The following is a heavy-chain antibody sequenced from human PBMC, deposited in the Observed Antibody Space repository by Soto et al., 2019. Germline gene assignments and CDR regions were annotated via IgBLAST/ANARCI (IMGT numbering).Heavy chain of an antibody. CDR2: IIPIFGTA. V-gene: IGHV1-69*12. CDR1: GGTFSSYA. D-gene: IGHD3-16*02. Sequence: QVQLVQSGAEVKKPGSSVKVSCKASGGTFSSYAISWVRQAPGQGLEWMGGIIPIFGTAYYAQKFQGRVTITADESTSTAYMELSSLRSEDTAVYYCARWSYRPNYYYYYGMDVWGQGTTVTVSS. J-gene: IGHJ6*02. CDR3: ARWSYRPNYYYYYGMDV.